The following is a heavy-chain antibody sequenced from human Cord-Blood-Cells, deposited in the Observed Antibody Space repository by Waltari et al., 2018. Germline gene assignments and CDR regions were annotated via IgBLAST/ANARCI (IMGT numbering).Heavy chain of an antibody. V-gene: IGHV4-39*01. CDR1: GGSISSSSYY. D-gene: IGHD6-19*01. Sequence: QLQLPESGAGLVKPSEYLSLTCTVSGGSISSSSYYWGWIRQPPGKGVEWIGSINYSGCTYYNPLLTSRVTRSVDTSKNQCSLKLSAVTAADTAVYYWARLVSGWDDAFDIWGQGTMVTVSS. J-gene: IGHJ3*02. CDR3: ARLVSGWDDAFDI. CDR2: INYSGCT.